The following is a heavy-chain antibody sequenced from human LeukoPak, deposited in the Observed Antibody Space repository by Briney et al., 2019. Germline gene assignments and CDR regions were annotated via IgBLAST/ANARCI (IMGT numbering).Heavy chain of an antibody. CDR2: ISSSSSYI. V-gene: IGHV3-21*01. J-gene: IGHJ4*02. CDR1: GFTFSSYS. CDR3: ARDGVWDSSGYIDY. Sequence: PGGSLRLSCAASGFTFSSYSMNWVRQAPGKGLEWVSSISSSSSYIYYADSVKGRFTISRDNAKNSLYLQMNSLRAEDTAVYYCARDGVWDSSGYIDYWGQGTLVTVSS. D-gene: IGHD3-22*01.